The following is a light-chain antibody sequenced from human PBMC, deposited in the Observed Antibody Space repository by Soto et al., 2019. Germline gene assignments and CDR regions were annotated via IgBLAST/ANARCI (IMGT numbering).Light chain of an antibody. CDR2: DAS. CDR1: QSISNW. J-gene: IGKJ1*01. CDR3: QQYNGYSTWT. Sequence: DIQMTQSPSTLSASVGDRVTITCRASQSISNWLAWYQQKPGKAPKLLIYDASSLESGVPSRFSGSGSGTEFTLTISSLQPDDFATYYCQQYNGYSTWTFGQGTKV. V-gene: IGKV1-5*01.